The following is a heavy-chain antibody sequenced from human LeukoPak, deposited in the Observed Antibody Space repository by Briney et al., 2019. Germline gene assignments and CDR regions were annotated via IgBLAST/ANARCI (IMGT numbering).Heavy chain of an antibody. J-gene: IGHJ4*02. CDR2: ISGSGGST. D-gene: IGHD5-12*01. V-gene: IGHV3-23*01. CDR3: AKGKSGYDPFDY. Sequence: GGSLRLSCAASGFTFSTYAMSWVRQAPGQGLEWVSGISGSGGSTFYADSVKGRFTISRDNSKNTLFLQMNSLRAEDTAVYFCAKGKSGYDPFDYWGQGTVVTVSS. CDR1: GFTFSTYA.